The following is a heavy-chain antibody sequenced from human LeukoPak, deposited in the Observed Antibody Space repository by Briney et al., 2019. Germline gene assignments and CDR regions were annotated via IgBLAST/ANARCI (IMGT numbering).Heavy chain of an antibody. Sequence: SETLSLTCTVSGGPIISSGHSWAWIRQPPGKRQECIVSLDYSATTYYNPSPKSRVTISADRSKNQFSLTLNSVTAADAGLYFCARHDSEKYCSTTSCFGGGFDPWGQGTMVIVSS. D-gene: IGHD2-2*01. CDR3: ARHDSEKYCSTTSCFGGGFDP. CDR2: LDYSATT. CDR1: GGPIISSGHS. J-gene: IGHJ5*02. V-gene: IGHV4-39*01.